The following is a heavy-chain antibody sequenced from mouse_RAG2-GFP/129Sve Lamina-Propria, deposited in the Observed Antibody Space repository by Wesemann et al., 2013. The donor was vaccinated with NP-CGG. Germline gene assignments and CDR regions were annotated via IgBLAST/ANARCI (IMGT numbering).Heavy chain of an antibody. D-gene: IGHD4-1*01. V-gene: IGHV1-69*02. Sequence: QVQLQQPGAELVKPGASVKLSCKASGYTFTSYWMHWVKQRPGQGLEWIGEIDPSDSYTYYNQKFKGKATLTVDKSSSTAYMQLSSLTSEDSAVYYCARDWDDAYWGQGTLVTVSA. CDR2: IDPSDSYT. J-gene: IGHJ3*01. CDR1: GYTFTSYW. CDR3: ARDWDDAY.